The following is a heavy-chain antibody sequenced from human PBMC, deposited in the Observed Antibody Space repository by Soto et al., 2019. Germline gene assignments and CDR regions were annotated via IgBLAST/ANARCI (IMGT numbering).Heavy chain of an antibody. CDR2: IKSKIDVGTT. V-gene: IGHV3-15*07. J-gene: IGHJ2*01. CDR1: GFIFSTAW. Sequence: GGSLRPSCAASGFIFSTAWINWVRQAPGKGLKWVGRIKSKIDVGTTDFAASVKGRLAISRDDSQDTMILQMNSLKSEDTAVYFCTTDSHFSTRLLCFDRWGRESLFTASS. CDR3: TTDSHFSTRLLCFDR. D-gene: IGHD3-10*02.